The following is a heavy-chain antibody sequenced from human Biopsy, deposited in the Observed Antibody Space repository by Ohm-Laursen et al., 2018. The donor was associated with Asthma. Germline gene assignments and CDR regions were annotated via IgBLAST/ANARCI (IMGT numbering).Heavy chain of an antibody. V-gene: IGHV3-48*02. CDR2: INNISSII. J-gene: IGHJ4*02. D-gene: IGHD2-15*01. CDR1: GFTFSSYP. CDR3: ARGYCRDDACYSPPDY. Sequence: GSLRLSCSASGFTFSSYPMNWVRQAPGKGLEWLSYINNISSIIYYADSVKGRFTISRDNAKNSLFLQMNSLRDEDTAVYYCARGYCRDDACYSPPDYWGQGTLVTVSS.